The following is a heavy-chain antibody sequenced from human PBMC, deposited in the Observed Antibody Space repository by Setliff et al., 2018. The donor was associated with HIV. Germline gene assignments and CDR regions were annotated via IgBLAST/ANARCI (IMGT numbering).Heavy chain of an antibody. V-gene: IGHV3-49*04. CDR2: IRKKDQGRTT. J-gene: IGHJ6*03. CDR3: TTGRRTYYNFWSGWSYYYYYMDV. CDR1: GFTFGDYA. D-gene: IGHD3-3*01. Sequence: GGSLRLSCTASGFTFGDYAMSWVRLAPGKGLEWVGLIRKKDQGRTTEYAASVKGRFIISRDDSKNTLYLQMNSLKTEDTAVYYCTTGRRTYYNFWSGWSYYYYYMDVWGKGTTVTVSS.